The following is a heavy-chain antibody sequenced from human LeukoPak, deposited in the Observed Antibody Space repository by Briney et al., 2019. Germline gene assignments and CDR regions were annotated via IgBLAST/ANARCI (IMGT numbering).Heavy chain of an antibody. V-gene: IGHV1-46*01. Sequence: ASVKVSCKASGYTFTSYYMHWVRQAPGQGLEWMGIINPSGGSTSYAQKFQGRVTMTRDTSTGTVYMELSSLRSEDTAVYYCARALDFWSGYVTVDYFDYWGQGTLVTVSS. CDR3: ARALDFWSGYVTVDYFDY. CDR2: INPSGGST. CDR1: GYTFTSYY. J-gene: IGHJ4*02. D-gene: IGHD3-3*01.